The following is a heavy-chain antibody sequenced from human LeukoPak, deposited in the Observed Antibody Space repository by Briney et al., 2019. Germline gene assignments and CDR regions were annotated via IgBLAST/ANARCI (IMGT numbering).Heavy chain of an antibody. Sequence: PGGSLRLSCAASGFTFSSYAMSWVRQAPGKGLEWVSAISNNGGYTYYADSVQGRFTIFRDNSKSTLCLQMNSLRAEDTAVYYCAKQLGYCSDGSCYFPYWGQGTLVTVSS. CDR1: GFTFSSYA. D-gene: IGHD2-15*01. J-gene: IGHJ4*02. CDR3: AKQLGYCSDGSCYFPY. CDR2: ISNNGGYT. V-gene: IGHV3-23*01.